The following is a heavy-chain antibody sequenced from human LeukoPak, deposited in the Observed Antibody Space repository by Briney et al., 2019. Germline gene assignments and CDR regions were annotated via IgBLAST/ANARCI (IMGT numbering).Heavy chain of an antibody. Sequence: ASVKVSCKASGYTFTSYGISWVRQAPGQGLEWMGWISAYNGNTNYAQKVQGRATMTTDTSTSTAYMELRSLGSDDTAVYYCARDYYDSSGYLRDYWGQGTLVTVSS. CDR1: GYTFTSYG. CDR2: ISAYNGNT. V-gene: IGHV1-18*01. CDR3: ARDYYDSSGYLRDY. D-gene: IGHD3-22*01. J-gene: IGHJ4*02.